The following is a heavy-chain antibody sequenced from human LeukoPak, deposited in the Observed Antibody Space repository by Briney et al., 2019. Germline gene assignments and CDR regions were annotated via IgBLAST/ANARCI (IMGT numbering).Heavy chain of an antibody. D-gene: IGHD3-22*01. Sequence: PSETLSLTCTVSGGSISSSSYYWGWIRQPPGKGLEWIGNIYYSGRTYYNPSLKSRVTISVDTSKNQFSLKLSSVTAADTAVYYCARRGPPRPPGEYYYDSSGYYPGLNWFDPWGQGTLVTVSS. CDR2: IYYSGRT. CDR3: ARRGPPRPPGEYYYDSSGYYPGLNWFDP. J-gene: IGHJ5*02. CDR1: GGSISSSSYY. V-gene: IGHV4-39*01.